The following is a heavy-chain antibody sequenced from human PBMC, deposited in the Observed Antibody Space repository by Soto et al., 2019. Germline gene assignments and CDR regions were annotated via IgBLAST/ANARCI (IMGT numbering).Heavy chain of an antibody. CDR1: GYTFTSYY. V-gene: IGHV1-46*01. CDR2: INPSGGST. J-gene: IGHJ6*02. D-gene: IGHD2-21*02. CDR3: ARGGGGDPYYYGMDV. Sequence: GASVKVSCKASGYTFTSYYMHWVRQAPGQGLEWMGIINPSGGSTSYAQKFQGRVTMTRDTSTSTVYMELSSLRSEDTAVYYCARGGGGDPYYYGMDVWGQGTTVTVSS.